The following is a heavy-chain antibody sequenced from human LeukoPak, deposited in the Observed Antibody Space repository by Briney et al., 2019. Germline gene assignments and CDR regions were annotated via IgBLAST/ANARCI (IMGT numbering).Heavy chain of an antibody. J-gene: IGHJ5*02. D-gene: IGHD3-22*01. Sequence: GASVKVSCKASGYTFTSYDINWVRQATGQGLEWMGWMNPNSGNTGYAQKFQGRITITRNTSIRTAYMELSSLRSEDMAVYYCARATGPVSGYYLYNWFDPWGQGTLVTVSS. CDR1: GYTFTSYD. CDR2: MNPNSGNT. V-gene: IGHV1-8*03. CDR3: ARATGPVSGYYLYNWFDP.